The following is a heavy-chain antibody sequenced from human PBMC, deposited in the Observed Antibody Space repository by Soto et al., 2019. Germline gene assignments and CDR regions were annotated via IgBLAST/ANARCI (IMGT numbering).Heavy chain of an antibody. Sequence: PGGSLRLSCAASGFTFSDYAMYWVRQAPGEGLEWVAIISSDGTIKYSADSVKGRFTISRDNSKNTLYLQMNSLRAEDTAVYYCAKASPRTYYDILTGYSSPTDYWGQGTLVTVSS. CDR1: GFTFSDYA. CDR3: AKASPRTYYDILTGYSSPTDY. CDR2: ISSDGTIK. J-gene: IGHJ4*02. V-gene: IGHV3-30-3*01. D-gene: IGHD3-9*01.